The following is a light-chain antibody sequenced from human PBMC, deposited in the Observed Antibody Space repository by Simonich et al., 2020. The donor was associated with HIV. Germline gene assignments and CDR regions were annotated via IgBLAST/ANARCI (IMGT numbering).Light chain of an antibody. CDR2: WAS. J-gene: IGKJ4*01. CDR1: QSVLYSSNNKNY. V-gene: IGKV4-1*01. Sequence: DIVMTQSPDSLAVSLGERATINCKSNQSVLYSSNNKNYLAWYQQKPGQPPKLLIYWASTRESGVPGRFRGSGSGIDFTLTISSLQAEDVAVYYCQQYDNWPTFGGGTRVEIK. CDR3: QQYDNWPT.